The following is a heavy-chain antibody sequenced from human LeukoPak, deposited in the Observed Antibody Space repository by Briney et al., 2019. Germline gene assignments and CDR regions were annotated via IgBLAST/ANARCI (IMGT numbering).Heavy chain of an antibody. V-gene: IGHV3-23*01. CDR3: AREALEWSPPDI. Sequence: GGSLRLSCAASGFTFSNYAMSWVRQAPGKGLEWVSAISGGGGTTYYTDSVKGRFTISRDNSKNTLYLQMNNMRTEDTAVYYCAREALEWSPPDIWGQGTTVTVSS. J-gene: IGHJ3*02. D-gene: IGHD3-3*01. CDR1: GFTFSNYA. CDR2: ISGGGGTT.